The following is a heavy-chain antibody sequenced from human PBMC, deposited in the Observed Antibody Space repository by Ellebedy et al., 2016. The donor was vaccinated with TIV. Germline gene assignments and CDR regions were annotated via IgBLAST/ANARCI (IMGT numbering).Heavy chain of an antibody. D-gene: IGHD2-21*02. J-gene: IGHJ4*02. CDR1: GGSLSGYY. CDR3: SRGVTDQN. CDR2: INHSGST. Sequence: MPGGSLRLSCAVYGGSLSGYYWSWIRQPPGKGLEWIGEINHSGSTNYNSYLKSRVTISLETSKNQFSLKLSAVTAAETAVYYCSRGVTDQNWGQGILVTVSS. V-gene: IGHV4-34*01.